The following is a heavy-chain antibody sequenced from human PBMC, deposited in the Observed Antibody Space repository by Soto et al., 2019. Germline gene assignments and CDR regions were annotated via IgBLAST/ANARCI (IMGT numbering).Heavy chain of an antibody. CDR1: GGSISSGGYY. CDR3: ARGLAYDRPITVAEPFDS. D-gene: IGHD6-19*01. Sequence: QVQLQESGPGLVKASQTLSLTCTVSGGSISSGGYYWSWIRQHPGKGLEWIGYIYYNGNTYYNPSLKSRITISLDTSKNQFSLKLSSVTAADSATYFCARGLAYDRPITVAEPFDSWGQGTLVTVSS. J-gene: IGHJ4*02. CDR2: IYYNGNT. V-gene: IGHV4-31*03.